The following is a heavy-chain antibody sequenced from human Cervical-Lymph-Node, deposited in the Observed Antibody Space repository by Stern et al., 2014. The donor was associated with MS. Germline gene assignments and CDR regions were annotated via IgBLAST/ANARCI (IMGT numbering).Heavy chain of an antibody. CDR2: IIPNNGDT. V-gene: IGHV1-2*02. J-gene: IGHJ4*02. D-gene: IGHD5-24*01. CDR1: GYTFTGYY. Sequence: QVQLVQSGAEVKKPGASVKVPCKASGYTFTGYYIHWVRQAPGQGLEWMGWIIPNNGDTNYAQNFQGRVTMTRDTSISTAYMELSRLRSDDTAVYYCAKDGYNYWGQGTLVTVSS. CDR3: AKDGYNY.